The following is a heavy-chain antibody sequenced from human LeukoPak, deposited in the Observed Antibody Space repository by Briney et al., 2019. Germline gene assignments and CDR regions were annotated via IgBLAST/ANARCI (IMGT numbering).Heavy chain of an antibody. Sequence: GGSLRLSCAASGFTFSSYSMNWVRQAPGKGLEWVSSISSSSSYIYYADSVKGRFTISRDNAKNTLYLQMNSLRAEDTAVYYCTKGSLGAFDIWGQGTVVTVSS. V-gene: IGHV3-21*01. CDR2: ISSSSSYI. J-gene: IGHJ3*02. CDR3: TKGSLGAFDI. D-gene: IGHD1-26*01. CDR1: GFTFSSYS.